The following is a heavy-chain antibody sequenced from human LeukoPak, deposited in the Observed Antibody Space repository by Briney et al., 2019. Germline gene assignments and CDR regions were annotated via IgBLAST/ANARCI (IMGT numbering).Heavy chain of an antibody. CDR1: GGSISSSTYY. CDR2: IYYSGST. D-gene: IGHD3-22*01. J-gene: IGHJ4*02. V-gene: IGHV4-61*01. CDR3: ARDAYYYDSSGYYRGFDY. Sequence: SETLSLTCSVSGGSISSSTYYWSWIRQPPGKGLEWIGYIYYSGSTNYNPSFKSRVTISVDTSKNQFSLKLSSVTAADTAVYYCARDAYYYDSSGYYRGFDYWGQGTLVTVSS.